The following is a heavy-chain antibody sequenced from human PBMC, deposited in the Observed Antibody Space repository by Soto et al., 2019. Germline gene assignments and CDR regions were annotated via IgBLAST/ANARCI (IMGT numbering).Heavy chain of an antibody. V-gene: IGHV4-59*08. J-gene: IGHJ4*02. Sequence: SDTLSLTCAVSCGSINTYYWSRFRQPPGKGLEWIGYIYYSGSTNYNPSLKSRVTISVDTSKNQLSLKLSSVTAADTAVYYCARRYGYYFDYWGQGTLVTVSS. CDR2: IYYSGST. CDR3: ARRYGYYFDY. D-gene: IGHD4-17*01. CDR1: CGSINTYY.